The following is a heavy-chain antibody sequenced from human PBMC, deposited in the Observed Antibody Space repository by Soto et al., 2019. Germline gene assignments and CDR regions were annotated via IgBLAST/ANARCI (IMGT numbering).Heavy chain of an antibody. CDR3: ARGGHIAVVTASFDY. J-gene: IGHJ4*02. V-gene: IGHV1-46*02. Sequence: QVQLVQSGAEVKKPGASVKVSCKPSGYTFNTYYLHWVRQAPGQALEWMGVIHPSGGGTTYAQKFLGRVTGTRDTSTSTVFMELSSLRSDDTAVYYCARGGHIAVVTASFDYWGQGTLVTVSS. D-gene: IGHD2-21*02. CDR2: IHPSGGGT. CDR1: GYTFNTYY.